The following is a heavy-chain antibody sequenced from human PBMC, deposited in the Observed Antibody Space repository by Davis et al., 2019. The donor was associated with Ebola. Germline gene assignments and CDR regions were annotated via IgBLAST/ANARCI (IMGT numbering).Heavy chain of an antibody. J-gene: IGHJ6*02. V-gene: IGHV3-7*03. CDR3: ARVYCGGDCYTDTYYYYYGMDV. Sequence: PGGSLRLSCAASGFTFSSYWMSWVRQAPGKGLEWVANIKQDGSEKYYVDSVKGRFTISRDNAKNSLYLQMNSLRAEDTAVYYCARVYCGGDCYTDTYYYYYGMDVWGRGTTVTVSS. CDR1: GFTFSSYW. D-gene: IGHD2-21*02. CDR2: IKQDGSEK.